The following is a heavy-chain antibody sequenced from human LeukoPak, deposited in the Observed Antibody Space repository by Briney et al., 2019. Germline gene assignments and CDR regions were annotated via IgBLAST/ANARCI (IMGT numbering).Heavy chain of an antibody. J-gene: IGHJ4*02. V-gene: IGHV1-69*13. Sequence: SVMVSCKASGGTFSSSAISWVRQAPGQGLEWMGGIIPILGTANYAQKFQGRVTITADESTSTAYMELSSLRSEDTAVYYCAREGEDPDSYVTTRYFDYWGQGTLVTVSS. CDR3: AREGEDPDSYVTTRYFDY. CDR2: IIPILGTA. D-gene: IGHD5-18*01. CDR1: GGTFSSSA.